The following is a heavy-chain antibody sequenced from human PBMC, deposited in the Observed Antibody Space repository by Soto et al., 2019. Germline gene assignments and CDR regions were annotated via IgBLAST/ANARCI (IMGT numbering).Heavy chain of an antibody. CDR3: ARGAVEDIVLVQADMRYNWFDP. J-gene: IGHJ5*02. V-gene: IGHV1-18*01. CDR1: GYTFTSYG. Sequence: ASVKVSCKASGYTFTSYGISWVRQAPGQGLEWMGWISAYNGNTNYAQKLQGRVTMTTDTSTSTAYMELRSLRSDDTAVYYCARGAVEDIVLVQADMRYNWFDPCGQVTLVTVSP. CDR2: ISAYNGNT. D-gene: IGHD2-2*01.